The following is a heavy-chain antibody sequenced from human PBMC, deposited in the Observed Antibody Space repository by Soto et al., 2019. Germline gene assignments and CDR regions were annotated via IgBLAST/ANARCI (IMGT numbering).Heavy chain of an antibody. CDR3: AKDYGGSYFYFDY. V-gene: IGHV3-23*01. Sequence: EVQLFESGGGLVQPGGSLRLSCAASGFTFSSYAMSWVRQAPGKGLEWVSGISDSGGSTYYADSVKGRFTISRDNPKNTLYLQMNSLRAEDTAIYYCAKDYGGSYFYFDYWGQGTLVTVSS. CDR1: GFTFSSYA. CDR2: ISDSGGST. J-gene: IGHJ4*02. D-gene: IGHD1-26*01.